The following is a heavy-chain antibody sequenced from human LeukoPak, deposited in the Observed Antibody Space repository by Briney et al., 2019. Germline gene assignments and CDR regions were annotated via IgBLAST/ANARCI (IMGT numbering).Heavy chain of an antibody. Sequence: SETLSLTCSVSGGSFSSGGHYWSWLRQHPGTGLEWLGYIYNTGNTYYNPSLKSRITISIDTSKNQFSLKLSSVTAADTAVYFCARALDYYDTSGYYPIHYYFYGMDVWGQGATVTVSS. J-gene: IGHJ6*02. CDR2: IYNTGNT. V-gene: IGHV4-31*02. CDR1: GGSFSSGGHY. D-gene: IGHD3-22*01. CDR3: ARALDYYDTSGYYPIHYYFYGMDV.